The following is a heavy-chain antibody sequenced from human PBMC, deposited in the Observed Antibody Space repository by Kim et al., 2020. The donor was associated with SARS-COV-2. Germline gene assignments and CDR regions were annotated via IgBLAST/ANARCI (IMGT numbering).Heavy chain of an antibody. CDR1: GFTFSNDD. J-gene: IGHJ4*02. V-gene: IGHV3-33*01. CDR3: TMFDY. CDR2: IWYDGSDK. Sequence: GGSLRLSCAASGFTFSNDDMHWVRQAPGKGLEWVAVIWYDGSDKYYADSVKGRFTISRDNSKNMLYLQMNTLRAEDTALYYCTMFDYWGQGTLVTVSS.